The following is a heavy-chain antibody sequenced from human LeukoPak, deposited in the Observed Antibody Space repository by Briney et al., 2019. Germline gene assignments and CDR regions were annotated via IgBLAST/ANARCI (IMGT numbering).Heavy chain of an antibody. CDR2: INPNSGDT. J-gene: IGHJ5*02. Sequence: GASVKVSCKASGYTFTRYYMHWVRQAPGQGLEWMGWINPNSGDTNSAQKFQGRVTMTRDTSISTAYMQLSRLRSDDTAVYYCASAPAPPYYTSSLQWESWGQGSLVTVSS. CDR1: GYTFTRYY. CDR3: ASAPAPPYYTSSLQWES. D-gene: IGHD3-3*01. V-gene: IGHV1-2*02.